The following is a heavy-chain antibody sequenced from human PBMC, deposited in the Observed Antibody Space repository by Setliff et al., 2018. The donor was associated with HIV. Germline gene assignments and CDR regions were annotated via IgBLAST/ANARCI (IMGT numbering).Heavy chain of an antibody. CDR3: AREYKLPAAALGAFDI. CDR2: IYTSGST. Sequence: SETLSLTCTVSGGSISSGSYYWNWIRQPAGKGLEWIGRIYTSGSTNYNPSLKSRVTISVDTSKNQFSLKLSSVTAADTAVYYCAREYKLPAAALGAFDIWGQGTRVTVSS. V-gene: IGHV4-61*02. CDR1: GGSISSGSYY. J-gene: IGHJ3*02. D-gene: IGHD2-2*01.